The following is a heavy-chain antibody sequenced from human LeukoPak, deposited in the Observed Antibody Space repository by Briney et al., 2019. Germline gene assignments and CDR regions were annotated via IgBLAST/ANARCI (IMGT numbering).Heavy chain of an antibody. Sequence: SETLSLTCAVYGGSFSGYYWSWIRQPPGKGQEWIGEINHSGSTNYNPSLKSRVTISVDTSKNQFSLKLSSVTAADTAVYYCARNELAVGATEFDYWGQGTLVTVSS. J-gene: IGHJ4*02. CDR1: GGSFSGYY. CDR3: ARNELAVGATEFDY. V-gene: IGHV4-34*01. CDR2: INHSGST. D-gene: IGHD1-26*01.